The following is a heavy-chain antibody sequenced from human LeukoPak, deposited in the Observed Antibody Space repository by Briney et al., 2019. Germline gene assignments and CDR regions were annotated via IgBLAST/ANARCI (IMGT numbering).Heavy chain of an antibody. CDR2: ISYDGSNK. Sequence: GRSLRLSCAASGFTFSSYGMHWVRQAPGKGLEWVAVISYDGSNKYYADSVKGRFTISRDNSKNTLYLQMNSLRAEDTAVYYCARDFLEWLPYSWGQGTLVTVSS. CDR3: ARDFLEWLPYS. D-gene: IGHD3-3*01. CDR1: GFTFSSYG. V-gene: IGHV3-30*03. J-gene: IGHJ4*02.